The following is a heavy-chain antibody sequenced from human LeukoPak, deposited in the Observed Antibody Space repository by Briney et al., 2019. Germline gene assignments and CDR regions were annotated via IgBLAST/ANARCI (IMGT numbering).Heavy chain of an antibody. V-gene: IGHV3-48*02. Sequence: GRSLRLSCAASGFTFSIYSMNWVRQAPGMGLEWVSYIGGTHSNIYYADSVKGRFTISRDDAKNSLYLQMNSLRDEDTAVYYCARDRDYAFDSWGQGTLVTVSS. J-gene: IGHJ4*02. CDR3: ARDRDYAFDS. D-gene: IGHD4-17*01. CDR2: IGGTHSNI. CDR1: GFTFSIYS.